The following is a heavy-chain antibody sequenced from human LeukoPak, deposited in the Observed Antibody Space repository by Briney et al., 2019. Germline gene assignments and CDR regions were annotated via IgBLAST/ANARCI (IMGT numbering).Heavy chain of an antibody. D-gene: IGHD3-16*02. V-gene: IGHV4-31*03. CDR2: IYYSGST. CDR3: ARDKVTFGGVIVDY. Sequence: TSQTLSLTCTVSGGSISSGGYYWSWIRQHPGKGLEWIGYIYYSGSTYYNPSLKSRVTISVDTSKNQFSLKLSSVTAADTAVYYCARDKVTFGGVIVDYWGQGTLVTVSS. CDR1: GGSISSGGYY. J-gene: IGHJ4*02.